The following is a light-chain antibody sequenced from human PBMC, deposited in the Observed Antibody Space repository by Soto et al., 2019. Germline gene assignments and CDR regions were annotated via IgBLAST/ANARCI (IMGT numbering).Light chain of an antibody. CDR1: QSVGSTY. J-gene: IGKJ4*01. CDR3: QQYGTSPLT. CDR2: GAS. Sequence: EIVLTQSPGTLSLSPAERATLSCRASQSVGSTYLAWYQQKPGQAPRLLIYGASSRATGIPDRFSGSGSGTDFTLTISRLEPEDFAVYYCQQYGTSPLTFGGGTKVDIK. V-gene: IGKV3-20*01.